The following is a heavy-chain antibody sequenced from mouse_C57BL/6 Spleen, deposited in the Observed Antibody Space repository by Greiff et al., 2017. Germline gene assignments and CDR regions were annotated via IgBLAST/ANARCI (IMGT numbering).Heavy chain of an antibody. Sequence: EVQVVESGGGLVKPGGSLKLSCAASGFTFSDYGMHWVRQAPEKGLEWVAYISSGSSTIYYADTVKGRFTISRDTAKNTLFLQMTSLRSEDTAMYYCARGIARIVAEGEDDFGYWGQGTTVTVSS. CDR3: ARGIARIVAEGEDDFGY. V-gene: IGHV5-17*01. CDR1: GFTFSDYG. D-gene: IGHD1-1*01. J-gene: IGHJ2*01. CDR2: ISSGSSTI.